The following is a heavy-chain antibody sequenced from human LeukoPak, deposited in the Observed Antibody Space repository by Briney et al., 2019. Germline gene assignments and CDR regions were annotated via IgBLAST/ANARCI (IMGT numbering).Heavy chain of an antibody. CDR3: AKDLGSRKLNWFDP. V-gene: IGHV3-23*01. J-gene: IGHJ5*02. CDR2: ISGSGGST. D-gene: IGHD2-15*01. CDR1: EFTFSIYA. Sequence: GGSLRLSCAASEFTFSIYAMSWVRQAPGKGLEWVSAISGSGGSTYYADSVKGRFTISRDNSKNTLYLQMNSLRAEDTAVYYCAKDLGSRKLNWFDPWGQGTLVTVSS.